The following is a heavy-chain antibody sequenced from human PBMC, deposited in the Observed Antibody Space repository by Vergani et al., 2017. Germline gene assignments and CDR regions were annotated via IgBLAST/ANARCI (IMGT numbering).Heavy chain of an antibody. CDR3: TKSGRMGAAAAPDFDY. J-gene: IGHJ4*02. D-gene: IGHD6-13*01. CDR2: VTGSGGST. V-gene: IGHV3-23*01. Sequence: EVQLLESGGGLVQPGGSLRLSSASSGFTFPLSPLRWFRPSPGKGLCLLSAVTGSGGSTYYADAVKGRVTISRDNSKNTLYLEMNSLRADDTAVYYCTKSGRMGAAAAPDFDYWGQGTLVTVSS. CDR1: GFTFPLSP.